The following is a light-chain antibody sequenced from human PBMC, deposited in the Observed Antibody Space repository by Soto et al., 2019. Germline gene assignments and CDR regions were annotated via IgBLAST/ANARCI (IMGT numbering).Light chain of an antibody. CDR3: CSSTTSSTRV. V-gene: IGLV2-14*01. J-gene: IGLJ1*01. CDR2: EVT. Sequence: QSVLTQPASVSGSPGQSITISCTGTSSDVGFYNYISWYQQHPGKVPKLIIYEVTNRPSGVSNRFSGSKSGNTASLTISGLQAEDEADYHCCSSTTSSTRVFGTGTKVTVL. CDR1: SSDVGFYNY.